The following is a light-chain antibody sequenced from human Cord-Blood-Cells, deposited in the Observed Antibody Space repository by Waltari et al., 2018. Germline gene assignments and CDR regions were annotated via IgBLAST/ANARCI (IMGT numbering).Light chain of an antibody. Sequence: QSALTQPASVSGSPGQSITISCTGTSSDVGSYNLVSWYQQHPGKAPKLMIYEGSKRPSGVSNRFSGSKSGHTASLTISGLQAEDEADYYCCSDAGSSTYVVYGGGTKLTVL. CDR3: CSDAGSSTYVV. CDR2: EGS. V-gene: IGLV2-23*01. J-gene: IGLJ2*01. CDR1: SSDVGSYNL.